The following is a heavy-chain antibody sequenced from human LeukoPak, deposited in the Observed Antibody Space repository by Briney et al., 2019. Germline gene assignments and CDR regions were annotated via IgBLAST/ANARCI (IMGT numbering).Heavy chain of an antibody. J-gene: IGHJ6*03. D-gene: IGHD3-3*01. Sequence: ASVKVSCKASGYTFTSSDINWVRQATGQGLEWIGWMNPNSGNTGYAQKFQGRVTMTRNTSISTAYMELSSLRSEDTAVYYCARGTTRRAIFGVVTPYYYMDVWGKGTTVTVSS. CDR2: MNPNSGNT. V-gene: IGHV1-8*01. CDR1: GYTFTSSD. CDR3: ARGTTRRAIFGVVTPYYYMDV.